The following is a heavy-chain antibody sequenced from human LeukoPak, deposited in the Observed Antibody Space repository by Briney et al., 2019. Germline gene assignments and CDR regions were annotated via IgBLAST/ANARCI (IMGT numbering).Heavy chain of an antibody. Sequence: TGGSLRLSCAAYGFTFSSYAISWVRQAPGKGLEWVSSISSSSSYIYYADSVKGRFTISRDNAKNSLYLQMNSLRAEDTAVYYCARAPTGDLRYFDWLFQLDYWGQGTLVTVSS. J-gene: IGHJ4*02. CDR2: ISSSSSYI. CDR1: GFTFSSYA. CDR3: ARAPTGDLRYFDWLFQLDY. D-gene: IGHD3-9*01. V-gene: IGHV3-21*01.